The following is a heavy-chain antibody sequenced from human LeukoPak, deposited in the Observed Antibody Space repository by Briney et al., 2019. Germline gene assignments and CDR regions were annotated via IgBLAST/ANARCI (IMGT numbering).Heavy chain of an antibody. CDR1: GGTFSSYA. Sequence: SEKVSCKASGGTFSSYAISWVRQAPGQGLEWMGGIIPIFGTANYAQKFQGRVTITADESTSTAYMELSSLRSEDTAVYYCARTIAAASGWFDPWGQGTLVTVSS. CDR3: ARTIAAASGWFDP. CDR2: IIPIFGTA. J-gene: IGHJ5*02. D-gene: IGHD6-13*01. V-gene: IGHV1-69*01.